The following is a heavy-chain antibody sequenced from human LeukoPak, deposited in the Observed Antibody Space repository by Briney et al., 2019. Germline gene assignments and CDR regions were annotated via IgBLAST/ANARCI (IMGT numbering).Heavy chain of an antibody. CDR2: IRSKANSYAR. J-gene: IGHJ6*03. Sequence: TGGSQNLLCAPCVLILCGSAMHGARQACGEGLERVRHIRSKANSYARAYSASVNRNFTIHRDESKNTAYLQMNSLRPGDTVLYYCTCVVGPTLFYYYMDVWGKGTTVTVSS. V-gene: IGHV3-73*01. CDR3: TCVVGPTLFYYYMDV. CDR1: VLILCGSA. D-gene: IGHD1-26*01.